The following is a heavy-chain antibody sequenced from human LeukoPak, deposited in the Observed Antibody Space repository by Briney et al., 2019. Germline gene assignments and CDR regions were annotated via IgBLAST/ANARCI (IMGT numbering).Heavy chain of an antibody. V-gene: IGHV3-23*01. CDR1: GXTFSSYA. CDR3: AKGSSWYDGY. D-gene: IGHD6-13*01. Sequence: PGGSLGLSCAXSGXTFSSYAMSWVRQAPGKGLEWVSAISGSGGSTYYADSVKGRFTISRDNSKNTLYLQMNSLRAEDTAVYYCAKGSSWYDGYWGQGTLVTVSS. J-gene: IGHJ4*02. CDR2: ISGSGGST.